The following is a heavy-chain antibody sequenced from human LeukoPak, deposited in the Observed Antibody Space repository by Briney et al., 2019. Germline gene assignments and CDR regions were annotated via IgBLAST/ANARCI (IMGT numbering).Heavy chain of an antibody. J-gene: IGHJ4*02. CDR2: IYYTGST. Sequence: SETLSLTCTVSGGSIGSYYWSWIRQSPGKGLDWIGYIYYTGSTDYNPSLKNRVTISVDTSKNQFSLKLSSVTAADTAVYYCARDNSYGGNSGFDYWGQGTLVTVSS. V-gene: IGHV4-59*01. D-gene: IGHD4-23*01. CDR1: GGSIGSYY. CDR3: ARDNSYGGNSGFDY.